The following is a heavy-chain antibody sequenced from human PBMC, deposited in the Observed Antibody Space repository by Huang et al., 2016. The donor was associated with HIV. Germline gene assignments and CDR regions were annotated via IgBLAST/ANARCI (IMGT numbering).Heavy chain of an antibody. CDR2: IYWDDDK. Sequence: QMTLKESGPTLVKPTQTLTLTCTFSGFSLSTSGGGVGWIRQPPGKALEWFALIYWDDDKRYSPSLKSRLTITKDTSKNQVVLTMTNMDPVDTATYYCAHGYSTSWPNWYLDLWGRGTLVTVSS. D-gene: IGHD2-2*01. CDR1: GFSLSTSGGG. CDR3: AHGYSTSWPNWYLDL. V-gene: IGHV2-5*02. J-gene: IGHJ2*01.